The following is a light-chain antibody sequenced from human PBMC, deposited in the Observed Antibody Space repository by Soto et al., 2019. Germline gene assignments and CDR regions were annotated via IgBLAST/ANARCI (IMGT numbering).Light chain of an antibody. V-gene: IGKV3-11*01. J-gene: IGKJ5*01. CDR2: ETS. CDR3: QQRWHWPSNT. CDR1: DIVAGY. Sequence: EIVLTQSPATLSLSPGERATPSCRASDIVAGYLAWYQQKPGLPPRLLIYETSNRVIGIPARFSGSGSGTDFTLTISSLEPEDFGVYYCQQRWHWPSNTFGQGTRLEIK.